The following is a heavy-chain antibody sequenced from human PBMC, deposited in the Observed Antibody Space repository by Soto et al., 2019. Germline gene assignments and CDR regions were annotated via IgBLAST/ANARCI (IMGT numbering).Heavy chain of an antibody. D-gene: IGHD3-3*01. CDR2: IPSSSTTS. CDR1: GFTFSAYA. Sequence: GGSLRLSCAASGFTFSAYAMTWVRQAPGKGLEWVAAIPSSSTTSYYADSVKGRFTISRDNSKKTLYLQMNSLRAEDTAVYYCARERYDFWSGYYRYYYYGMDVWGQGTTVTVSS. CDR3: ARERYDFWSGYYRYYYYGMDV. V-gene: IGHV3-23*01. J-gene: IGHJ6*02.